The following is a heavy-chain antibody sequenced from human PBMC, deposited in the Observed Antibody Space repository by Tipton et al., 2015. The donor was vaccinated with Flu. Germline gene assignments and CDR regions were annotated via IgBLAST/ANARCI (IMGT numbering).Heavy chain of an antibody. Sequence: TLSLTCTVSGGSISSYYWSWIRQPAGKGLEWIGRIYTSGSTNYNPSLKSRVTMSVDTSKNQFSLKLSSVTAAGTAVYYCARGEYDFWSGYLPSWGQGTLVTVSS. CDR1: GGSISSYY. D-gene: IGHD3-3*01. J-gene: IGHJ5*02. CDR2: IYTSGST. V-gene: IGHV4-4*07. CDR3: ARGEYDFWSGYLPS.